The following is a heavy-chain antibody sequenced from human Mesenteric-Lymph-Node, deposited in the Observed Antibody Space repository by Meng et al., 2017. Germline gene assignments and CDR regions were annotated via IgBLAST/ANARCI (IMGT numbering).Heavy chain of an antibody. J-gene: IGHJ3*02. CDR1: GYTFTSYG. CDR2: INPNSGGT. D-gene: IGHD3-22*01. CDR3: ARYHGTYYDDAFDI. Sequence: ASVKVSCKASGYTFTSYGISWVRQAPGQGLEWMGWINPNSGGTNYAQKFQGRVTMTRDTSISTAYMELSRLRSDDTAVYYCARYHGTYYDDAFDIWGQGTMVTVSS. V-gene: IGHV1-2*02.